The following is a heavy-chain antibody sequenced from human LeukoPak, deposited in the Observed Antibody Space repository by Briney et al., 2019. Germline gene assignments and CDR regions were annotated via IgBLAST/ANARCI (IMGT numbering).Heavy chain of an antibody. V-gene: IGHV4-59*13. Sequence: SETLSPTCTVSGGSISSYYWSWIRQPPGKGLEWIGYFHYTGSTNYNPSLKSRVTVSVDTSNDQFFLKLSSVTAADTAVYYCARSLWFGELLPFDSWGQGTLVTVSS. CDR1: GGSISSYY. J-gene: IGHJ4*02. D-gene: IGHD3-10*01. CDR2: FHYTGST. CDR3: ARSLWFGELLPFDS.